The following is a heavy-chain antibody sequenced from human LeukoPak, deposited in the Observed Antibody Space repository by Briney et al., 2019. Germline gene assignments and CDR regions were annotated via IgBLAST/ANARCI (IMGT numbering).Heavy chain of an antibody. D-gene: IGHD3-10*01. CDR2: IRSKAYGGTT. Sequence: GGSLRLSCTASGFTFGDYAMSWVRQAPGKGLEWVGFIRSKAYGGTTEYAASVKGRFTISRDDSKSIAYLQMNSLKTEDTAVYYCTTYYYGSGSYLKEFDYWGQGTLVTVSS. J-gene: IGHJ4*02. CDR3: TTYYYGSGSYLKEFDY. CDR1: GFTFGDYA. V-gene: IGHV3-49*04.